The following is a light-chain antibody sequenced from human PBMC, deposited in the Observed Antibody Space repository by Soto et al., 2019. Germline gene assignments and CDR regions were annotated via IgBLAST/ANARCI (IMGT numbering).Light chain of an antibody. V-gene: IGKV3-11*01. CDR1: QTVGNY. Sequence: EIVLTQSPATLSLSLGERATLSCRASQTVGNYLAWYQQKPGQVPRLLIYNASNRATGVPVRFSGSGSGTEFTLTISSLEPEDFAVYYCQQRGNWPLPWTFGQGAKVEI. CDR2: NAS. CDR3: QQRGNWPLPWT. J-gene: IGKJ1*01.